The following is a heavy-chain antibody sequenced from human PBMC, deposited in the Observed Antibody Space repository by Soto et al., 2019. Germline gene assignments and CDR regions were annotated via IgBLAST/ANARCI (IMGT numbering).Heavy chain of an antibody. Sequence: EVQLVESGGGLVQPGRSLRLYCAASGFTFDDYAMHWVRQAPGKGLEWVSGISWNSGSIGYADSVKGRFTISRDNAKNSLYLQMNSLRAEDTALYYCAKDYSSGWSFDAFDIWGQGTMVTVSS. J-gene: IGHJ3*02. CDR2: ISWNSGSI. CDR1: GFTFDDYA. CDR3: AKDYSSGWSFDAFDI. V-gene: IGHV3-9*01. D-gene: IGHD6-19*01.